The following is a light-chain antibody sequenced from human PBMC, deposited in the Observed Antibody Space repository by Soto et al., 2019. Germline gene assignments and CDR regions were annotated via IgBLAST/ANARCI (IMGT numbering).Light chain of an antibody. CDR1: QDITNY. CDR3: QHYDHLPIT. J-gene: IGKJ5*01. Sequence: DIQITQSPSSLSASVGYMFAITCQASQDITNYLNWYQQKPGKAPRLLLYDASSLETGVPSRFSGSGSGTDFTFTISSLQPEDIATYYCQHYDHLPITFGQGTRLEI. V-gene: IGKV1-33*01. CDR2: DAS.